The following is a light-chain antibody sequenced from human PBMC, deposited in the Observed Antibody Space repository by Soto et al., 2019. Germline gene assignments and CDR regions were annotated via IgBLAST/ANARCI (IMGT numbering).Light chain of an antibody. CDR1: SSDVGSYNY. Sequence: QSALTQPPSAVGSPGQSVTISCTGTSSDVGSYNYVSWYQQHPGKAPKLMIYEVNKRPSGVPDRFSGSKSGNTASLTVSGLQAEDEDDYYCNSYGGSNNYVIFGGGTKLTVL. V-gene: IGLV2-8*01. CDR2: EVN. J-gene: IGLJ2*01. CDR3: NSYGGSNNYVI.